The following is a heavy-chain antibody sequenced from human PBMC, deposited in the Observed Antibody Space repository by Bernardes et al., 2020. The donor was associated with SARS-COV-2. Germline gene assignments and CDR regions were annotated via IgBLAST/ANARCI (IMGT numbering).Heavy chain of an antibody. CDR3: SKNAKYSSSSVEV. CDR2: ISPICGST. D-gene: IGHD6-6*01. J-gene: IGHJ6*02. V-gene: IGHV3-23*01. CDR1: GFTFSKNA. Sequence: GESLRLSCVASGFTFSKNAMTWVRQVPGKGLEWVSAISPICGSTYYAESVKCRFTISRDNSRNTLYLAMNSLRADDTAIYYCSKNAKYSSSSVEVWGQGTTLTVS.